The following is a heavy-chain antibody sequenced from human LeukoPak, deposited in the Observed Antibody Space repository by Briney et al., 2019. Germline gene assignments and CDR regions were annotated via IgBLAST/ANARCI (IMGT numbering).Heavy chain of an antibody. V-gene: IGHV3-11*01. J-gene: IGHJ4*02. D-gene: IGHD3-3*01. CDR3: AREASITAVPDF. CDR1: GFTFSDYY. CDR2: ISSSGSTI. Sequence: KPGGSLRLSCAASGFTFSDYYMSWIRQAPGEGLEWVSYISSSGSTIYYADSVKGRFTISRDNAKNSLYLQMNSLRAEDTAGYYCAREASITAVPDFWGQGTLVTVSS.